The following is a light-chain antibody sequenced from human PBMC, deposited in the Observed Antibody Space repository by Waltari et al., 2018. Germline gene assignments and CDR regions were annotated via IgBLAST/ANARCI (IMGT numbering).Light chain of an antibody. CDR1: NTDDGGSNF. CDR3: CSYTRSSTYV. Sequence: QSALSQPASVSGSPGQAITISCSGTNTDDGGSNFGSWYQQYPDKAPKVIIYDTDRPSGVSHRFSGSKFGNTASLTISGLQAEDEADYYCCSYTRSSTYVFGTGTKVTVL. J-gene: IGLJ1*01. V-gene: IGLV2-14*03. CDR2: DT.